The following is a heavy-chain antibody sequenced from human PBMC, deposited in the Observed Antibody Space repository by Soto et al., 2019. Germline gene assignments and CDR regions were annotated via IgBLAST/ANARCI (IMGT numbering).Heavy chain of an antibody. J-gene: IGHJ3*02. CDR1: GFTFDDYA. CDR2: ISFNSGSI. Sequence: EVQLVESGGGLVQPGRSLRLSCAASGFTFDDYAMHWVRQVPGKGLEWVSGISFNSGSIGYADYVKGRFTISRDTAKNSLYLQMNSLRPEDTALYYCVRDIEENQLLYDAYDIWGQGTRVTVSS. CDR3: VRDIEENQLLYDAYDI. D-gene: IGHD2-2*01. V-gene: IGHV3-9*01.